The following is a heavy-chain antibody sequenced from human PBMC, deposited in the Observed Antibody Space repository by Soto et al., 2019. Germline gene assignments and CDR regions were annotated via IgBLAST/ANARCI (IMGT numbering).Heavy chain of an antibody. D-gene: IGHD2-15*01. CDR1: GGSFSGYY. V-gene: IGHV4-34*01. CDR3: ARHRYCSGGSCYHLDNWFDP. Sequence: PSETLSLTCAVYGGSFSGYYWSWIRQPPGKGLEWIGEINHSGGTYYNPSLKSRVTMSVDTSKNQFSLKLSSVTAADTAVYYCARHRYCSGGSCYHLDNWFDPWGQGSLVTVSS. CDR2: INHSGGT. J-gene: IGHJ5*02.